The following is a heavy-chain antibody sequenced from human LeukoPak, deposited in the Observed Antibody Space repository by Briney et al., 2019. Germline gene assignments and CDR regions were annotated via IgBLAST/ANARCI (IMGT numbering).Heavy chain of an antibody. V-gene: IGHV4-4*07. CDR1: GGSITSYY. CDR3: ARGEAVAGLDY. J-gene: IGHJ4*02. CDR2: IYITGST. D-gene: IGHD6-19*01. Sequence: TSETLSLTCTVSGGSITSYYWSWIRQSAGKGLEWIGRIYITGSTTYNPSLKSQVTMSLDTSKNQFSLKLSSVTAADTAVYYCARGEAVAGLDYWGQGTLVTVSS.